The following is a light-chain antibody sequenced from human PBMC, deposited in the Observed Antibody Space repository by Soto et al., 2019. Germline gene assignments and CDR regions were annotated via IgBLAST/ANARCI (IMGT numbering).Light chain of an antibody. V-gene: IGLV2-14*01. Sequence: QPVPTKPASGSDPPEQSITISCAGTSSDIGGYKYVSWYQQHPDKAPKLMIYAVSNRPSGVSNRFSRSKSGNTASLTISGLQAADEADYSGGSHAEYTANLFRNGTRVTAL. J-gene: IGLJ1*01. CDR1: SSDIGGYKY. CDR2: AVS. CDR3: GSHAEYTANL.